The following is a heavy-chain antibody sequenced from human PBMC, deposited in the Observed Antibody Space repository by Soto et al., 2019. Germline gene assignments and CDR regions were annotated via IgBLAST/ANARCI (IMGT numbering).Heavy chain of an antibody. Sequence: ASVKVSCKASGYTFTGYYMHWVRQAPGQGLEWMGRINPNSGGTNYAQKFQGWVTMTRDTSISTVYMELSSLRSEDTAVYYCARDPLAPDEYSYGYYFDYWGQGTLVTVSS. D-gene: IGHD5-18*01. CDR2: INPNSGGT. CDR1: GYTFTGYY. J-gene: IGHJ4*02. CDR3: ARDPLAPDEYSYGYYFDY. V-gene: IGHV1-2*04.